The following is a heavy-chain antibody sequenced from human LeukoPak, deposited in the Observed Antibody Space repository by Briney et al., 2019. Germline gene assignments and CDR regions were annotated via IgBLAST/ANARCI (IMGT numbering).Heavy chain of an antibody. D-gene: IGHD6-19*01. V-gene: IGHV3-23*01. CDR2: ISSSGGST. J-gene: IGHJ4*02. CDR1: GFTFSSYA. CDR3: AKDSHSGWYGRPFDY. Sequence: PGGSLRLSCAASGFTFSSYAMSWVRQAPGKGLEWVSAISSSGGSTYYADSVKGRFTISRDNSKNTLYLQMNSLRAEDTAVYYCAKDSHSGWYGRPFDYWGQGTLVTVSS.